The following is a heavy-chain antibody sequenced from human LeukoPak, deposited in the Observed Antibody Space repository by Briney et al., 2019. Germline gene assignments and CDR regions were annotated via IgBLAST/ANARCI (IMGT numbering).Heavy chain of an antibody. D-gene: IGHD3-22*01. V-gene: IGHV4-59*01. Sequence: SETLSLTCTVSGGSISSYYWSWIRQPPGKGLEWIGYIYYSGSTNYNPSLKSRVTISVDTSKNQFSLKLSSVTAADTAVYYCARAAYYYDSSEIYYYYYGMDVWGQGPRSPSP. CDR1: GGSISSYY. CDR2: IYYSGST. CDR3: ARAAYYYDSSEIYYYYYGMDV. J-gene: IGHJ6*02.